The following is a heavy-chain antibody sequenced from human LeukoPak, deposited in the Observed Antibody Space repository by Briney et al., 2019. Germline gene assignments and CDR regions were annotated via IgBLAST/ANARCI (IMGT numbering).Heavy chain of an antibody. CDR3: VRDSPYYDSSGPQAY. D-gene: IGHD3-22*01. J-gene: IGHJ4*02. Sequence: GGSLRLSCAASGFTFSSYSMNWVRQAPGKGLEWVSHISSSSSTIPYADSVKGRFTISRDNAKNSLYLQMNSLRAEDTAVYYCVRDSPYYDSSGPQAYWGQGTLVTVSS. V-gene: IGHV3-48*04. CDR2: ISSSSSTI. CDR1: GFTFSSYS.